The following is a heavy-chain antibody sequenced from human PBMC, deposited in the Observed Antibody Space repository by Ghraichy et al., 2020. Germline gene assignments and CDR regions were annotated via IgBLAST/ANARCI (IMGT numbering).Heavy chain of an antibody. J-gene: IGHJ6*02. CDR1: GFTFSSYA. Sequence: GGSLRLSCAASGFTFSSYAMSWVRQAPGKGLEWVSAISGTGGSTYYADSVKGRFPIPRDNSKNTLYLQMNSLRAEDTAVYYCANPFKTQELQYGYYYGMDVWGQGTTVTVSS. V-gene: IGHV3-23*01. D-gene: IGHD4-11*01. CDR2: ISGTGGST. CDR3: ANPFKTQELQYGYYYGMDV.